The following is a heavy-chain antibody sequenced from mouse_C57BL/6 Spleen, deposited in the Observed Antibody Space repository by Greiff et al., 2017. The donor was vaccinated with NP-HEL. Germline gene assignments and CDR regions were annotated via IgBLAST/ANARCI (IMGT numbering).Heavy chain of an antibody. CDR1: GYSFTSYY. J-gene: IGHJ3*01. D-gene: IGHD1-1*01. CDR2: IYPGSGNT. V-gene: IGHV1-66*01. Sequence: QVQLQQSGPELVKPGASVKISCKASGYSFTSYYIHWVKQRPGQGLEWIGWIYPGSGNTKYNEKFKGKATLTADTSSSTAYMQLSSLTSEDSAVYYCARAPYYYGSSPWFAYWGQGTLVTVSA. CDR3: ARAPYYYGSSPWFAY.